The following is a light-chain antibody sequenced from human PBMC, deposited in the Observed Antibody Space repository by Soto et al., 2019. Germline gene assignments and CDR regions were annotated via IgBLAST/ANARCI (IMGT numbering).Light chain of an antibody. Sequence: DVVMTQSPLSLPVTPGEPACISCRSSQSLLHTNGYNYLDWYLQKPRQSPQLLIYLASNRASGVPDRFSGGGSGTDFTLPISSLQPEDVATYYCQKYNTAPPWTFGQGTKVDI. J-gene: IGKJ1*01. CDR2: LAS. CDR3: QKYNTAPPWT. V-gene: IGKV2-28*01. CDR1: QSLLHTNGYNY.